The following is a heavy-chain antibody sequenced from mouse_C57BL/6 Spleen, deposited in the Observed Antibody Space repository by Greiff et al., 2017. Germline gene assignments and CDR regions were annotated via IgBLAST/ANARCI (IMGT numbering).Heavy chain of an antibody. CDR2: IYPRSGNT. V-gene: IGHV1-81*01. D-gene: IGHD1-1*01. J-gene: IGHJ1*03. Sequence: VKLMESGAELARPGASVKLSCKASGYTFTSYGISWVKQRTGQGLEWIGEIYPRSGNTYYNEKFKGKATLTADKSSSTAYMELRSLTSEDSAVYFCARWGTTVDWYFDVWGTGTTVTVSS. CDR1: GYTFTSYG. CDR3: ARWGTTVDWYFDV.